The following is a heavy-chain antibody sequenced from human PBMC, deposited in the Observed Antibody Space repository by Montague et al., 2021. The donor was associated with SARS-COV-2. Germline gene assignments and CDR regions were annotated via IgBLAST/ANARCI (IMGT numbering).Heavy chain of an antibody. D-gene: IGHD6-19*01. J-gene: IGHJ3*02. CDR2: IYYSGST. CDR3: ARLENSSGWFKPDAFDI. CDR1: GGSISSSSYY. V-gene: IGHV4-39*01. Sequence: SETLSLTCTVSGGSISSSSYYWGWIRQPPGKGLEWIGSIYYSGSTYYNPSLKSRVTISVDTSKNQFSLKLSSVTAADTAVYYCARLENSSGWFKPDAFDIWGQGTMVTVSS.